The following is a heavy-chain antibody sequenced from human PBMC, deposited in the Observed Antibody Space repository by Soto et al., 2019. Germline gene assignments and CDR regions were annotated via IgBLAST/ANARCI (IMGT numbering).Heavy chain of an antibody. D-gene: IGHD5-18*01. V-gene: IGHV3-33*01. Sequence: QVQLVESGGGVVQPGRSLRLSCAASGFTFSSYGMHWVRQAPGKGLEWVAVIWYDGSNKYYADSVKGRFTISRDNSKNTLYLQMNSLRAEDTAVYYCARDWSVGDTAIYYFDYWGQGTLVTVSS. J-gene: IGHJ4*02. CDR2: IWYDGSNK. CDR3: ARDWSVGDTAIYYFDY. CDR1: GFTFSSYG.